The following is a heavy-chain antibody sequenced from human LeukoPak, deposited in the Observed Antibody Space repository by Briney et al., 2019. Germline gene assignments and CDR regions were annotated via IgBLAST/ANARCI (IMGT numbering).Heavy chain of an antibody. Sequence: GGSLRLSCAASGFTFISYAMHWVRQAPGKGLEWVAVISYDGSNKYYADSVKGRFTISRDNSKNTLYLQMNSLRAEDTAVYYCARDDPYGDYIDYWGQGTLVTVSS. D-gene: IGHD4-17*01. J-gene: IGHJ4*02. V-gene: IGHV3-30*04. CDR1: GFTFISYA. CDR2: ISYDGSNK. CDR3: ARDDPYGDYIDY.